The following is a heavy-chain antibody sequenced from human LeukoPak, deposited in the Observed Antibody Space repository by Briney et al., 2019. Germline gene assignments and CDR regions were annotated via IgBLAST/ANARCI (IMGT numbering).Heavy chain of an antibody. CDR2: IIGSSGDT. Sequence: GGSLRLSCAASGFTLSNFAMSWVRPAPGKGRGWVSLIIGSSGDTLYTDSAKGRFTISRDISKNRLYLQMNSLRAEDTALYYCAKGAYDYIEMGYFDDWGQGTLVTVSS. D-gene: IGHD5-12*01. CDR3: AKGAYDYIEMGYFDD. V-gene: IGHV3-23*01. J-gene: IGHJ4*02. CDR1: GFTLSNFA.